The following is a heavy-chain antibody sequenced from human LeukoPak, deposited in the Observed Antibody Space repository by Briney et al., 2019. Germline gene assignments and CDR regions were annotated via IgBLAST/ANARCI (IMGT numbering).Heavy chain of an antibody. CDR1: GGSISSGDYY. V-gene: IGHV4-30-4*08. CDR2: IYYSGST. J-gene: IGHJ4*02. Sequence: SETLSLTCTVSGGSISSGDYYWSWLRQPPGKGLEWVGYIYYSGSTYYNPSLKSRVTISVATSKNQFSLKLSSVTAADTAVYYCARAGEDFWSGYYPDYWGQGTLVTVSS. CDR3: ARAGEDFWSGYYPDY. D-gene: IGHD3-3*01.